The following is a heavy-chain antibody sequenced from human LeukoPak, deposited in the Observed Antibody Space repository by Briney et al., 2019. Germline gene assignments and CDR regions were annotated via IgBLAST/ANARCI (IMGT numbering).Heavy chain of an antibody. CDR2: IYTSGST. Sequence: SETLSLTCTVSGGSISSYYWSWIRQPPGKGLEWIGYIYTSGSTNYNPSLESRVTISVDTSKNQFSLKLSSVTAADTAVYYCARILRPEDAFDIWGQGTMVTVSS. CDR1: GGSISSYY. V-gene: IGHV4-4*09. J-gene: IGHJ3*02. CDR3: ARILRPEDAFDI. D-gene: IGHD2-8*01.